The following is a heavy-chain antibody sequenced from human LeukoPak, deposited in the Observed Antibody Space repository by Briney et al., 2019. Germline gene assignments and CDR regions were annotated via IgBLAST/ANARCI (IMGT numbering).Heavy chain of an antibody. J-gene: IGHJ4*02. CDR1: GLTFSSHW. CDR2: ISSSSSYI. D-gene: IGHD6-19*01. CDR3: ARGGRGGSGWYFDY. V-gene: IGHV3-21*01. Sequence: PGGSLRLSCAASGLTFSSHWMHWVRQAPGKGLEWVSSISSSSSYIYYADSVKGRFTISRDNAKNSLYLQMNSLRAEDTAVYYCARGGRGGSGWYFDYWGQGTLVTVSS.